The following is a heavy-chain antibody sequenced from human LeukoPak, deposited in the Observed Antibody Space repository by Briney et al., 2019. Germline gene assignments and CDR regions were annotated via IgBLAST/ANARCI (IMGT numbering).Heavy chain of an antibody. CDR1: GGSISSSSYY. V-gene: IGHV4-39*07. J-gene: IGHJ4*02. CDR2: IYYSGST. CDR3: ARSYDFWSADSQFDY. Sequence: SETLSLTCAVSGGSISSSSYYWGWIRQPPGKGLEWIGSIYYSGSTYYNPSLKSRVTISVDTSKNQFSLKLSSVTAADTAMYYCARSYDFWSADSQFDYWGQGTLVTVSS. D-gene: IGHD3-3*01.